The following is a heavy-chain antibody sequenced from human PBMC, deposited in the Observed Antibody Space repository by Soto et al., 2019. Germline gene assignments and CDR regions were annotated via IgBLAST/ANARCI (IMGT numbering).Heavy chain of an antibody. D-gene: IGHD4-17*01. V-gene: IGHV1-18*04. J-gene: IGHJ6*02. CDR2: ISAYNGNT. CDR1: GYTFISYG. CDR3: ARDISPYGDYESYSYGMDL. Sequence: GASVKVSCKASGYTFISYGLSWLRHAPGQGLEWMGWISAYNGNTNYAQKLQGRVTMTTDTSTSTAYMELNSLRAEDTAVYYCARDISPYGDYESYSYGMDLWGRGTTVTVSS.